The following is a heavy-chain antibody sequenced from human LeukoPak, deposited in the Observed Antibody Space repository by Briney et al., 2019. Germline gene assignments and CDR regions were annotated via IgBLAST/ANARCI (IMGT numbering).Heavy chain of an antibody. CDR1: GYTFTGYY. D-gene: IGHD3-10*01. CDR2: INPNSGGT. CDR3: ARGPGVLLWFGELLPTVGDNWFDP. V-gene: IGHV1-2*02. J-gene: IGHJ5*02. Sequence: ASVKVSCKASGYTFTGYYMHWVRQAPGQGLEWMGWINPNSGGTNYAQKFQGRVTMTRDTSISTAYMELSRLRSDDTAVYYCARGPGVLLWFGELLPTVGDNWFDPWGQGTLVTVSS.